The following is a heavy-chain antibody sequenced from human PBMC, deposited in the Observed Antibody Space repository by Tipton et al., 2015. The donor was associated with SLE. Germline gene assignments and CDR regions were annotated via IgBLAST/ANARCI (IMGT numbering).Heavy chain of an antibody. Sequence: TLSLTCTVSGGSITNHYWNWIRQPPGKGLEWIGYIHYSGTTHDNPSLKSRVTTSADMSKNQFSLRLTSVTAAGTAVYYCARVNGAVTTYYHDWYGMDVWGQGTTVTVSS. CDR2: IHYSGTT. CDR3: ARVNGAVTTYYHDWYGMDV. CDR1: GGSITNHY. V-gene: IGHV4-59*11. D-gene: IGHD4-17*01. J-gene: IGHJ6*02.